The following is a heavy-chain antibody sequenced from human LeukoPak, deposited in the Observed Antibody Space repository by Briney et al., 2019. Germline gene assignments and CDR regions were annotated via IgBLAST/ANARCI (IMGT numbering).Heavy chain of an antibody. D-gene: IGHD1-1*01. J-gene: IGHJ3*02. CDR3: ARNWNDDAFDI. CDR2: ISSSSSYI. CDR1: GFTSSSYA. Sequence: EPGGSLRLSCVASGFTSSSYAMNWVRQAPGKGLEWVSSISSSSSYIYYADSVKGRFTISRDNAKNSLYLQMNSLRAEDTAVYYCARNWNDDAFDIWGQGTMVTVSS. V-gene: IGHV3-21*01.